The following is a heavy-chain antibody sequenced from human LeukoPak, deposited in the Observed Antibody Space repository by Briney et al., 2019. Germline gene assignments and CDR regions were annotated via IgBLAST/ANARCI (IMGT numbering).Heavy chain of an antibody. CDR2: IKQDGSEK. CDR3: ARETEMANLDY. J-gene: IGHJ4*02. V-gene: IGHV3-7*04. CDR1: VFSFSKYW. D-gene: IGHD5-24*01. Sequence: GGSLRLSCAASVFSFSKYWMNWVRQAPGKGLEWVANIKQDGSEKYYVDSVKGRFTISRDNAKKSLYLQMNSLRAEDTAVYYCARETEMANLDYWGQGTLVTVSS.